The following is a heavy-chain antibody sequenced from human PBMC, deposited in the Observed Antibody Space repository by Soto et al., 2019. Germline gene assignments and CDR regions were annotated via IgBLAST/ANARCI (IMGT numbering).Heavy chain of an antibody. CDR3: ARGRYGDY. D-gene: IGHD1-1*01. J-gene: IGHJ4*02. CDR2: ISAHNGHT. V-gene: IGHV1-18*01. CDR1: GYALTTYG. Sequence: QVHLVQSGAEVKKPGASVKVSCKGSGYALTTYGITWVRQAPGQGIEWMGWISAHNGHTTYARELQGRVTVTRDTSTSTAYMELRSLTSDDTAVYYFARGRYGDYWGQGALVTVSS.